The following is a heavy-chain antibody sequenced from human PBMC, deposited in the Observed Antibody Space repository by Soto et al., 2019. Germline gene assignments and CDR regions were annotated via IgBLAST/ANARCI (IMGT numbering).Heavy chain of an antibody. V-gene: IGHV3-72*01. CDR1: GFALQDHY. CDR2: SREKPQGHST. D-gene: IGHD3-22*01. Sequence: PGVSQGRSCPGAGFALQDHYLDWVRQAPGKGLEWVGRSREKPQGHSTSYAASVKGRFSTARDESNNSVYLQINSLKTEDTEVYHCVRVTYFSDSSGYTRRFDFWGPGT. CDR3: VRVTYFSDSSGYTRRFDF. J-gene: IGHJ4*02.